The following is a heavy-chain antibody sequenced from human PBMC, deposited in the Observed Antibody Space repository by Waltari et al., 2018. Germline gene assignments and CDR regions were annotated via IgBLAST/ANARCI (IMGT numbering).Heavy chain of an antibody. Sequence: QVQLQESGPGLVKPSETLSLTCTVSGYSISSGYYWGWIRQPPGKGLEWIGSIYHSGSTSYNPSLKSRVTISVDTSKNQFSLKLSSVTAADTAVYYCARALKGSGWNRFADAFDIWGQGTMVTVSS. CDR2: IYHSGST. CDR1: GYSISSGYY. V-gene: IGHV4-38-2*02. J-gene: IGHJ3*02. D-gene: IGHD6-19*01. CDR3: ARALKGSGWNRFADAFDI.